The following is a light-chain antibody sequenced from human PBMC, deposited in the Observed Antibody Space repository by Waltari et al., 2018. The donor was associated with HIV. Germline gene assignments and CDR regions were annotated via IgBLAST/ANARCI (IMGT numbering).Light chain of an antibody. Sequence: QSVLTQSPSASGTPGQRVTIYCSGSSSNIGSKTVNWYQQLPGTAPKRLIYTRDQRPSGVPDRFSGSYSGTSASLSISGLQSEDEADYYCAAWDGSLIGYVFGTGTKVTVL. CDR1: SSNIGSKT. J-gene: IGLJ1*01. CDR3: AAWDGSLIGYV. CDR2: TRD. V-gene: IGLV1-44*01.